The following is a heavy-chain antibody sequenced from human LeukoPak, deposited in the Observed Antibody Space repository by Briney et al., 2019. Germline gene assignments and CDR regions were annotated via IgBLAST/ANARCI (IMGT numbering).Heavy chain of an antibody. CDR2: IHYSGST. CDR1: GASISTGGYY. J-gene: IGHJ5*02. Sequence: PSQTLSLTCTFSGASISTGGYYWTWIRRPPGKGLEWIGTIHYSGSTYYNPSLKSRVTISGDTSKNQFSLKLSSVTAADTAVYYCARLPYSSGWYYYFDPWGQGTLVTVSS. CDR3: ARLPYSSGWYYYFDP. D-gene: IGHD6-19*01. V-gene: IGHV4-39*01.